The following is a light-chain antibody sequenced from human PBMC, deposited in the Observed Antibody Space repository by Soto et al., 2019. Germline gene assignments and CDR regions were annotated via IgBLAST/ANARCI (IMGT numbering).Light chain of an antibody. J-gene: IGLJ1*01. Sequence: QSVLTQPPSVSAAPGQKVTIACSGSSSNIGNNYVSWYQQLPGTAPKLLIYENNKRPSGIPDRFSGSKSGTSATLGITGLQTGDEADYHCGTWDSSLSAGVYVFGTGTKLTVL. V-gene: IGLV1-51*02. CDR2: ENN. CDR3: GTWDSSLSAGVYV. CDR1: SSNIGNNY.